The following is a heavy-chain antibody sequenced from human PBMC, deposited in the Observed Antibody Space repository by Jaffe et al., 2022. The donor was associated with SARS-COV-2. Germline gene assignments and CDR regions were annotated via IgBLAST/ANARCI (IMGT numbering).Heavy chain of an antibody. J-gene: IGHJ6*02. V-gene: IGHV3-9*01. CDR3: AKDKGGLRSGGMDV. CDR1: GFTFDDYA. D-gene: IGHD4-17*01. Sequence: EVQLVESGGGLVQPGRSLRLSCAASGFTFDDYAMHWVRQAPGKGLEWVSGISWNSGSIGYADSVKGRFTISRDNAKNSLYLQMNSLRAEDTALYYCAKDKGGLRSGGMDVWGQGTTVTVSS. CDR2: ISWNSGSI.